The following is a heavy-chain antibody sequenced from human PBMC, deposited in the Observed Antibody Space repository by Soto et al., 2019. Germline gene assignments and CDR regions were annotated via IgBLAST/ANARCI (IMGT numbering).Heavy chain of an antibody. D-gene: IGHD2-15*01. J-gene: IGHJ3*02. CDR3: ASASGGTRKALNI. Sequence: EVHVVESGGGLVQPGGSLRLSCTASRFTFSTYWMHWVRQDPGKGLLWVSRINSDGSSTNYADSVKGRFTISRDNAKSTLWLQMNSLRAEDTAVYYCASASGGTRKALNIWGQGTMVTVSS. V-gene: IGHV3-74*01. CDR2: INSDGSST. CDR1: RFTFSTYW.